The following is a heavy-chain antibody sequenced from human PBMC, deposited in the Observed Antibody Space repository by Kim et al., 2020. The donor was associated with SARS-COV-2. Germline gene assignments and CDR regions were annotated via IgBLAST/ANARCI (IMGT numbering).Heavy chain of an antibody. CDR1: GFTFSSYT. CDR2: ISNNGGST. J-gene: IGHJ5*02. Sequence: GGSLRLSCSASGFTFSSYTMYWVRQAPGKGLDHVSAISNNGGSTYYADSVKGRFIISRDNSKNTLYLQMTSLTTDDTAVYYCVLGGSRWPGGWFDPWGQGTLVTVSS. D-gene: IGHD6-13*01. V-gene: IGHV3-64D*09. CDR3: VLGGSRWPGGWFDP.